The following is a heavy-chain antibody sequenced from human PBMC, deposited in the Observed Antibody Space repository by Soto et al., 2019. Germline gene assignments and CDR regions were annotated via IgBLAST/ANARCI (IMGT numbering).Heavy chain of an antibody. CDR3: ARAYNWNYWFWFDP. D-gene: IGHD1-7*01. CDR1: GFTFSSYG. J-gene: IGHJ5*02. V-gene: IGHV3-33*01. CDR2: IWYDGSNK. Sequence: GGSLRLSCAASGFTFSSYGMHWVRQAPGKGLEWVTVIWYDGSNKYYADSVKGRFTISRDNSKNTLYLQMNSLRAEDTAVYYCARAYNWNYWFWFDPWGQGTLVTVSS.